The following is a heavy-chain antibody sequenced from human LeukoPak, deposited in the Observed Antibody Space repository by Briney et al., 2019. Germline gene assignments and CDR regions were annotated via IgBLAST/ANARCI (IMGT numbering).Heavy chain of an antibody. CDR2: ISVYNGNT. CDR1: GYTFTSYG. J-gene: IGHJ5*02. CDR3: ARVAVAGNLGWFDP. D-gene: IGHD6-19*01. Sequence: GASVKVFCKASGYTFTSYGISWVRQAPGQGLEWMGWISVYNGNTNYAQKLQGRVTMTTDTSTSTAYMELRSLRSDDTAVYYCARVAVAGNLGWFDPWGQGTLVTVSS. V-gene: IGHV1-18*01.